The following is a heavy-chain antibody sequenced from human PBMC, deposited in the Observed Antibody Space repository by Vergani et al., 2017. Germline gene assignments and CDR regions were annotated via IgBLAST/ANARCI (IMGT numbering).Heavy chain of an antibody. CDR3: ARHNLYGDSQTGIDY. V-gene: IGHV4-38-2*01. CDR2: IFHSGST. D-gene: IGHD4-17*01. Sequence: QVQLQESGPGLVKPSETLSLTCAVSGYSISRGSYWAWIRQPPGKGLEWIGSIFHSGSTHYNPSLESRVTISVDTSKNQFSLKLNSVTAADTAVYYCARHNLYGDSQTGIDYWGLGTLVTVSS. CDR1: GYSISRGSY. J-gene: IGHJ4*02.